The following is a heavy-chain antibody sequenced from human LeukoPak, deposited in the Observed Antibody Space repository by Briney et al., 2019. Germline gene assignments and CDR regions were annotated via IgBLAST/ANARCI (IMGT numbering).Heavy chain of an antibody. CDR3: AKVAKLWRDAFDI. J-gene: IGHJ3*02. CDR1: GFTFSSYA. D-gene: IGHD3-10*01. V-gene: IGHV3-23*01. Sequence: GGSLRLSCAASGFTFSSYAMSWVRQAPGKGLEWVSGISSSGAGTYYADSVKGRFTISRDNSKNTLYLQMNSLRAEDTAVYYCAKVAKLWRDAFDIWGQGTMVTVSS. CDR2: ISSSGAGT.